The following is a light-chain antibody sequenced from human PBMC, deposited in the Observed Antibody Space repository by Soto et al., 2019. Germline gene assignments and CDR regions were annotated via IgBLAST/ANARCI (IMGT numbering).Light chain of an antibody. V-gene: IGKV4-1*01. J-gene: IGKJ2*01. CDR2: WAS. CDR3: QQYYVTPRT. Sequence: DIVMTQSPDSLAVSLGERATINCKSSQSVLYSSNNKNYVTWYQQKPGQPPKLLIYWASTRESGVPDRFSGSGSGTDFNLTISSLQADDVAVYYCQQYYVTPRTFGQGTKLEIK. CDR1: QSVLYSSNNKNY.